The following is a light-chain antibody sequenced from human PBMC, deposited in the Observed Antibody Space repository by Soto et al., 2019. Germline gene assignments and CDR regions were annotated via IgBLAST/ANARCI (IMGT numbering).Light chain of an antibody. CDR1: QSVSSSY. V-gene: IGKV3-20*01. CDR2: GAS. CDR3: QQYGSSPSIT. Sequence: EIVLTQSPGTLSLSPGEGATLSCRASQSVSSSYLAWYQQRPGQAPRLLIYGASGRATGIPDRFSGSGSGTDLTLTISRLEPEDFAVYYCQQYGSSPSITFGQGTRLEIK. J-gene: IGKJ5*01.